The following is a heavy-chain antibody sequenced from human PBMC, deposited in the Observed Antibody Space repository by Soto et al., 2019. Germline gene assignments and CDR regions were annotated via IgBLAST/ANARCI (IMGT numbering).Heavy chain of an antibody. CDR3: AKVAEVTKWEYFQH. CDR2: ISSGSITI. CDR1: GFTFSTYS. D-gene: IGHD4-17*01. J-gene: IGHJ1*01. V-gene: IGHV3-48*02. Sequence: EVQLVESGGGLVQPGGSLRLSCAASGFTFSTYSMNWVRQAPGKGLEWISYISSGSITIYYADSVKGRCTISRNNAKNALYVEMNSLRDEDTAVDYCAKVAEVTKWEYFQHWGQGTLVTVSS.